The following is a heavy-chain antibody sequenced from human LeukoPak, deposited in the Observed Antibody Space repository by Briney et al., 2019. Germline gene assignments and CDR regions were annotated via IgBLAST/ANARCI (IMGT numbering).Heavy chain of an antibody. CDR2: INHSGST. J-gene: IGHJ4*02. CDR3: ARATSWGSERPLVRGYFFDF. CDR1: GGSFSGYY. Sequence: SETLSLTCAVYGGSFSGYYWSWVRQPPGKGLEWIGEINHSGSTNYNPSLKRRVTISVDTSKNQVSVKLSAVTAADTAVYYCARATSWGSERPLVRGYFFDFWGQETLVTVSS. V-gene: IGHV4-34*01. D-gene: IGHD3-10*01.